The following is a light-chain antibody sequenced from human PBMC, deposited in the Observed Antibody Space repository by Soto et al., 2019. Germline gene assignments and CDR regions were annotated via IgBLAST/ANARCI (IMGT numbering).Light chain of an antibody. Sequence: QSALTQPASVSGSPGQSIAISCTGTSSDVGAYNYVSWYQQHPGKAPKLKIYDVSHRPSGASDRFSGSKSGNTASLTISGLQPEDEADYYCTSYTSSSTYVFGTGTKVTVL. CDR2: DVS. CDR3: TSYTSSSTYV. CDR1: SSDVGAYNY. J-gene: IGLJ1*01. V-gene: IGLV2-14*01.